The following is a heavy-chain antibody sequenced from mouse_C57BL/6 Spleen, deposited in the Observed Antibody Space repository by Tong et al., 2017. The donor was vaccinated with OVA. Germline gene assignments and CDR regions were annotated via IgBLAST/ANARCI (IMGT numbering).Heavy chain of an antibody. CDR1: GFTFSDYG. V-gene: IGHV5-17*01. CDR3: VRDQADYDGNFDYYAMDY. D-gene: IGHD2-4*01. Sequence: EVQLVESGGGLVKPGGSLKLSCAASGFTFSDYGMHWVRQAPEKGLEWVAYISSGSSTIYYADTVKGRFTISRDNAKNTLFLQMTSLRSEDTAMYYCVRDQADYDGNFDYYAMDYWGQGTSVTVSS. J-gene: IGHJ4*01. CDR2: ISSGSSTI.